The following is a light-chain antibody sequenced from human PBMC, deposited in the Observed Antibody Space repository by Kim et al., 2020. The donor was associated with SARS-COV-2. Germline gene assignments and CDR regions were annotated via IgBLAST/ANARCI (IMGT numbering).Light chain of an antibody. J-gene: IGLJ2*01. CDR2: QDK. Sequence: SGSPGQTAGITCSGEQLGDKYVCWYQQTPGQSPVLVIYQDKNRPSGIPERFSGSNSGNTATLTISGTQAMDEADYYCQAWDTTVVFGGGTQLTVL. CDR1: QLGDKY. CDR3: QAWDTTVV. V-gene: IGLV3-1*01.